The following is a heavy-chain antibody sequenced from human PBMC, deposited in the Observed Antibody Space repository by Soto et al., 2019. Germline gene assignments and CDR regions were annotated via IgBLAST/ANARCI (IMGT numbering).Heavy chain of an antibody. D-gene: IGHD3-10*01. Sequence: QVQLVESGGGVVQLGRSLRLSCEALGFTFISYAMQWFRRAQAKGLEWVAVISFDGSNKYYADSLKGRFTISRDNSKNTLYLQMNSLRAEDTAVYYCARPDYGSGSYPDYWGQGTLVTVSS. CDR2: ISFDGSNK. CDR1: GFTFISYA. J-gene: IGHJ4*02. CDR3: ARPDYGSGSYPDY. V-gene: IGHV3-30-3*01.